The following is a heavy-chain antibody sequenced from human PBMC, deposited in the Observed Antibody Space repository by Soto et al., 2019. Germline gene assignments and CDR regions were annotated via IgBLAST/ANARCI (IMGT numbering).Heavy chain of an antibody. CDR2: IKSKTDGGTT. V-gene: IGHV3-15*07. Sequence: GGSLRLSCAASGFIFSNAWMNWVRQAPGKGLEWVGRIKSKTDGGTTDYAAPVKGRFTISRDDSKNTLYLQMNSLKTEDTAVYYCTTDLADEYYYYGMDVWGQGTTVTVSS. CDR1: GFIFSNAW. CDR3: TTDLADEYYYYGMDV. J-gene: IGHJ6*02. D-gene: IGHD2-15*01.